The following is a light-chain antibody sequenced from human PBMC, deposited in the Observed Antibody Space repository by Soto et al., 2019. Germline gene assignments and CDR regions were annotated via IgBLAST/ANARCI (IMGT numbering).Light chain of an antibody. V-gene: IGKV1-33*01. Sequence: DIQMTQSPSSLSASVGDRVTITCQASQDISNYLNWYQQEPGKAPKLLIYDASNLETGVPSRSSGSGSGTDFTFTVSSLQPEDIATYYCQQYDNLPPFTFGPGTKV. CDR2: DAS. CDR1: QDISNY. J-gene: IGKJ3*01. CDR3: QQYDNLPPFT.